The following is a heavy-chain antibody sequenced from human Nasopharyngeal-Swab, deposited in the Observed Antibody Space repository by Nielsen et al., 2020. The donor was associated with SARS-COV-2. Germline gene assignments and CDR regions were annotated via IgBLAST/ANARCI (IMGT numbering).Heavy chain of an antibody. D-gene: IGHD3-10*01. V-gene: IGHV1-18*01. Sequence: WVRQAPGQRLEWMGWINAGNGNTNYAQKFQGRATMTTDTSTSTAYMELRSLRSDDTAVYYCARDFGGFGENDYWGQGTLVTVSS. CDR2: INAGNGNT. J-gene: IGHJ4*02. CDR3: ARDFGGFGENDY.